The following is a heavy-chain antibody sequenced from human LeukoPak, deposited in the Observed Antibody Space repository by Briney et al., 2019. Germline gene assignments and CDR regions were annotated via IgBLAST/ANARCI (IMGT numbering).Heavy chain of an antibody. D-gene: IGHD3-22*01. CDR3: ARDSSGYLYYHYFDY. Sequence: SVKVSCKASGGTFSSYAISWVRQAPGQGLEWMGRIIPILGIANYAQKFQGRVTITADKSTSTAYMELSSLRSEDTAVYYCARDSSGYLYYHYFDYWGQGTLVTVSS. CDR2: IIPILGIA. J-gene: IGHJ4*02. CDR1: GGTFSSYA. V-gene: IGHV1-69*04.